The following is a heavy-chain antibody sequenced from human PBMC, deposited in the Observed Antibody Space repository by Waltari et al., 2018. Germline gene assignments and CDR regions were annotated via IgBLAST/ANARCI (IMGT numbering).Heavy chain of an antibody. D-gene: IGHD6-19*01. Sequence: QLQLQESGPGLVKPSETLSLTCTVSGGSISSSSYYWGWIRQPPGKGLEWIGSIYYSGSTNYNPSLKSRVTISVDTSKNQFSLKLSSVTAADTAVYYCASPYSSGWYLVGSSHRGNWYFDLWGRGTLVTVSS. CDR2: IYYSGST. J-gene: IGHJ2*01. CDR3: ASPYSSGWYLVGSSHRGNWYFDL. CDR1: GGSISSSSYY. V-gene: IGHV4-39*01.